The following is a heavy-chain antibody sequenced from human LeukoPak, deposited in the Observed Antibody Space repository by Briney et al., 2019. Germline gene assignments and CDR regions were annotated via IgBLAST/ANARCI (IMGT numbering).Heavy chain of an antibody. Sequence: PSETLSLTCTVSGYSISSGYYWGWIRQPPGKGLEWIGSIYHSGSTYYNPSLKSRVTISVDTSKNQFSLRLSSVTAADTAVYYCARRVGVATIFDYWGQGTLVTVSS. CDR1: GYSISSGYY. CDR2: IYHSGST. V-gene: IGHV4-38-2*02. CDR3: ARRVGVATIFDY. J-gene: IGHJ4*02. D-gene: IGHD5-12*01.